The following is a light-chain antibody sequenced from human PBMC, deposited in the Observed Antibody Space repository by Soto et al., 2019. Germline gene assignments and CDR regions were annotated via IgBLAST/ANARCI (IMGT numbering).Light chain of an antibody. CDR2: DVT. CDR3: CSFSATYPGVV. CDR1: SNNY. J-gene: IGLJ2*01. Sequence: QSVLTQPRSVSGSPGQSVTISCTGISNNYVSWYQQHPGKVPKVIVYDVTLRPSGVSDRFSGSRSGNTASLAISGLRAEDGADYHGCSFSATYPGVVSGGGTKLPAL. V-gene: IGLV2-11*01.